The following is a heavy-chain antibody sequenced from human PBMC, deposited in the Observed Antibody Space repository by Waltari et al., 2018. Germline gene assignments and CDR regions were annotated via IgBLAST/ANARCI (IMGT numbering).Heavy chain of an antibody. Sequence: QVQLVQSGAEVKKPGASVKVSCKTSGYTFTAYHMQWVRQAPGQGLAWMGWANVNSGARGYAQKFLGRVTMTRDTSVSTIYMELSGLKSDDTAVYYWAREGLTGRGFDYWGQGTLVTVSS. J-gene: IGHJ4*02. CDR1: GYTFTAYH. V-gene: IGHV1-2*02. CDR2: ANVNSGAR. D-gene: IGHD3-10*01. CDR3: AREGLTGRGFDY.